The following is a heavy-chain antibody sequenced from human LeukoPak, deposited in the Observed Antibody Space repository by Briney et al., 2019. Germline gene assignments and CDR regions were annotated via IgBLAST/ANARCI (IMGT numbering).Heavy chain of an antibody. CDR2: IYYSGST. D-gene: IGHD6-19*01. V-gene: IGHV4-59*01. J-gene: IGHJ5*02. Sequence: PSETLSLTCAVYGGSFSGYYWSWIRQPPGKGLEWIGYIYYSGSTNYNPSLKSRVTISVDTSKNQFSLKLSSVTAADTAVYYCARVGRWRTYSSGWFPFDPWGQGTLVTVSS. CDR3: ARVGRWRTYSSGWFPFDP. CDR1: GGSFSGYY.